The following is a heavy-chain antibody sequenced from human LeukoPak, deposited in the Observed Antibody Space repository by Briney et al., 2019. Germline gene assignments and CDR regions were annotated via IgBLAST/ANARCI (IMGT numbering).Heavy chain of an antibody. D-gene: IGHD6-19*01. Sequence: GASVKVSCKGSGYTFTDYYMHWVRQAPGQGLEWMGWIYPNRGGTNYAQKFQGRVTMTRDTSISTAYMELSRLRSDDTAVYYCARDRPGIAVAGKAYYYYYGMDVWGQGTTVTVSS. J-gene: IGHJ6*02. CDR2: IYPNRGGT. CDR3: ARDRPGIAVAGKAYYYYYGMDV. CDR1: GYTFTDYY. V-gene: IGHV1-2*02.